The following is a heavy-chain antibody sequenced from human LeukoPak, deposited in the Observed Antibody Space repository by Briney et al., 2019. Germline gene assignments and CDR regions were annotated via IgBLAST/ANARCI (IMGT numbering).Heavy chain of an antibody. Sequence: GGSLRLSCAASGFTFSSYAMHWVRQAPGKGLEWVAVISYDGSNKYYADSVKGRFTISRDNSKNTLYLQMNSLRVEDTAVYYCANDKYFYDSSSKTNWGQGTLVTVSS. J-gene: IGHJ4*02. CDR2: ISYDGSNK. D-gene: IGHD3-22*01. V-gene: IGHV3-30-3*02. CDR3: ANDKYFYDSSSKTN. CDR1: GFTFSSYA.